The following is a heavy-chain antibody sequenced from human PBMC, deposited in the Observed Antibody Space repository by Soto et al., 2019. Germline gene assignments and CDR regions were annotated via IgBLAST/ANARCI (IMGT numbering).Heavy chain of an antibody. D-gene: IGHD6-6*01. J-gene: IGHJ4*02. CDR2: INHSGST. V-gene: IGHV4-34*01. CDR1: GGSFSGYY. CDR3: ARGGLRYSSSSGVFVY. Sequence: SETLSLTCAVYGGSFSGYYWSWIRQPPGKGLEWIGEINHSGSTNYNPSLKSRVTISVDTSKNQFSLKLSSVTAADTAVYYCARGGLRYSSSSGVFVYWGQGTLVTVPQ.